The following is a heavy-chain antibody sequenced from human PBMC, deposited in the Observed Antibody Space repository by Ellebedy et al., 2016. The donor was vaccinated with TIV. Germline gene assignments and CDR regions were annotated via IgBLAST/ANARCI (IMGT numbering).Heavy chain of an antibody. D-gene: IGHD3-10*01. Sequence: PGGSLRLSCAASGFTFSSYCMSWIRQAPGQGLEWVANIKQDGSEKYYVDSVKGRFTISRDNAKNSLYLQMNSLRVEDTVVYYCARDRIWFCELLSRYYYYGMDVWGQGTTVTVFS. V-gene: IGHV3-7*03. J-gene: IGHJ6*02. CDR3: ARDRIWFCELLSRYYYYGMDV. CDR2: IKQDGSEK. CDR1: GFTFSSYC.